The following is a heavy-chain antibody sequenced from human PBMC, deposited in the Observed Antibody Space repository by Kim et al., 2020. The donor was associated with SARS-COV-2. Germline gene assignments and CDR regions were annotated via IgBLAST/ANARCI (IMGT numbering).Heavy chain of an antibody. CDR1: GYTFTGYY. Sequence: ASVKVSCKASGYTFTGYYMHWVRQAPGQGLEWMGRINPNSGGTNYAQKFEGRVTMTRDTSISTAYMELSRLRSDDTAVYYCARVREHIGFDYWGQGTLVTVSS. V-gene: IGHV1-2*06. CDR3: ARVREHIGFDY. J-gene: IGHJ4*02. CDR2: INPNSGGT. D-gene: IGHD2-21*01.